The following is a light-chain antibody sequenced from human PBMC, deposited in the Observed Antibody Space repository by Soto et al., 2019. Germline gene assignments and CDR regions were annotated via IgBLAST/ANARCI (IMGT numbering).Light chain of an antibody. CDR1: SSNIGSNY. V-gene: IGLV1-47*01. J-gene: IGLJ2*01. Sequence: QSVLTQSPSASGTPGQRVTISCSRSSSNIGSNYVYWYQQLPGTAPKLLIYRNNQRPSGVPDRFSGSKSGTSASLAISGLRSEDEADYYCAAWDDSLSGPVFGGGTKLTVL. CDR3: AAWDDSLSGPV. CDR2: RNN.